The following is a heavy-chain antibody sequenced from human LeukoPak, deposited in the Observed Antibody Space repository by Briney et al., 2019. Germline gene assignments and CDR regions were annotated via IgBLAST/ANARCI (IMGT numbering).Heavy chain of an antibody. D-gene: IGHD4-17*01. CDR2: ISYSSSYI. CDR3: ARIAVTYTFDY. Sequence: GGSLRLSCAASGFTFSSYEMNWVRQAPGKGLEWVSSISYSSSYIYADSVKGRFTISRDNAKNSLYLQMNSLRAEDTAVYYCARIAVTYTFDYWGQGTLVTVSS. V-gene: IGHV3-21*01. CDR1: GFTFSSYE. J-gene: IGHJ4*02.